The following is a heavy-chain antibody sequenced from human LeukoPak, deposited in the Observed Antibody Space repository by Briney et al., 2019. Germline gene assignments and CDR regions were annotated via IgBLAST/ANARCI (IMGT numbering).Heavy chain of an antibody. D-gene: IGHD2-21*02. CDR2: IYYSGST. J-gene: IGHJ5*02. CDR3: AGVVVTAIWRQGRNWFDP. Sequence: SETLSLTCTVSGSSISSSSYYWGWIRQPPGKGLEWIGSIYYSGSTYYNPSLKSRVTISVDTSKNQFSLKLSSVTAADTAVYYCAGVVVTAIWRQGRNWFDPWGQGTLVTVSS. V-gene: IGHV4-39*01. CDR1: GSSISSSSYY.